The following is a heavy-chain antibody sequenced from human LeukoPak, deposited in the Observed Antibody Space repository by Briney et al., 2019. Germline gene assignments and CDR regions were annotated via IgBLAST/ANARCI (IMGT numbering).Heavy chain of an antibody. V-gene: IGHV4-34*01. D-gene: IGHD1-26*01. CDR1: GESLNGHY. CDR3: ARSLVGGATTAPSYYYSGMDV. CDR2: GNESVGT. Sequence: PSETLSLTCAVYGESLNGHYWSWIRQSPGKELEWIGEGNESVGTKFKSSLRSRATISADTSKNQFSLKLSSVTAADTAVYYCARSLVGGATTAPSYYYSGMDVWGQGTTVTVSS. J-gene: IGHJ6*02.